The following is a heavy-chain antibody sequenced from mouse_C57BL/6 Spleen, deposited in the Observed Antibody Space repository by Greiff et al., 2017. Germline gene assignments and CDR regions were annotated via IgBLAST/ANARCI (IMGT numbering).Heavy chain of an antibody. V-gene: IGHV1-64*01. Sequence: QVQLKQPGAELVKPGASVKLSCKASGYTFTSYWMHWVKQRPGQGLEWIGMIHPNSGSTNYNEKFKSKATLTVDKSSSTAYMQLSSLTSEDSAVYYCARRHLQDYFDYWGQGTTLTVSS. CDR3: ARRHLQDYFDY. D-gene: IGHD6-1*01. J-gene: IGHJ2*01. CDR1: GYTFTSYW. CDR2: IHPNSGST.